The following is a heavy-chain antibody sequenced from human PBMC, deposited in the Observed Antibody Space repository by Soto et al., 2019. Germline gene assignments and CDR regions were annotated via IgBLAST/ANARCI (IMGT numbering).Heavy chain of an antibody. CDR2: VYYSGST. Sequence: QVQLQESGPGLVKPSETLSLTCTVSGGSISSDYWTWIRQPPGKGLEWIGYVYYSGSTKYNPSLKIRVSMSVATSRSQFSLRLSSVPAADTAVYYWANMAYIYYYMDVWGKGTTVTGSS. D-gene: IGHD3-10*01. J-gene: IGHJ6*03. V-gene: IGHV4-59*08. CDR1: GGSISSDY. CDR3: ANMAYIYYYMDV.